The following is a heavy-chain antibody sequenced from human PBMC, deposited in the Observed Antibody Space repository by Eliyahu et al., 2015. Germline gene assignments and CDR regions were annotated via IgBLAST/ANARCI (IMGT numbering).Heavy chain of an antibody. CDR2: IYSGGTT. Sequence: EVQLVESGGGLIQPGGSLRLSCAASGFTVSTNYMSWVRQAPGKGLEWVSIIYSGGTTYYADSVKGRFTISRDNSKNTVHLHMNSLRAEDTAIYYCAREGYSFNSYWGQGTLVTVSS. V-gene: IGHV3-53*01. CDR1: GFTVSTNY. D-gene: IGHD5-18*01. J-gene: IGHJ4*02. CDR3: AREGYSFNSY.